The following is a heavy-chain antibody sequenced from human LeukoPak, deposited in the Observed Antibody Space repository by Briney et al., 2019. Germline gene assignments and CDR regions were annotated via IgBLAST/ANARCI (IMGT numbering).Heavy chain of an antibody. CDR3: ARGTEGSSGWDLTY. D-gene: IGHD6-19*01. CDR1: GYTFINFF. CDR2: INPNSGGT. V-gene: IGHV1-2*02. Sequence: ASVKVSCKASGYTFINFFMHWVRQAPGQGLEWMGWINPNSGGTNLAQKFQGRVTMTRDTSISTAYMELSSLRSDDTAVYFCARGTEGSSGWDLTYWGQGTLVTVSS. J-gene: IGHJ4*02.